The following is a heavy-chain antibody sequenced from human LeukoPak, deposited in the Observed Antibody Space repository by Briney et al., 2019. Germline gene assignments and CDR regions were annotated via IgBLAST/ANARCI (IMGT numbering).Heavy chain of an antibody. D-gene: IGHD6-13*01. CDR1: GFSVGDNY. V-gene: IGHV3-23*01. J-gene: IGHJ4*02. Sequence: GGSLRLSCAASGFSVGDNYMSWVRQAPGKGLEWVSAISGSGGSTDYADSVKGRVTISRDNSKNTLYLQMNSLRAEDTAVYYCAKGADVLIPAAGSLFDYWGQGTLVTVSS. CDR3: AKGADVLIPAAGSLFDY. CDR2: ISGSGGST.